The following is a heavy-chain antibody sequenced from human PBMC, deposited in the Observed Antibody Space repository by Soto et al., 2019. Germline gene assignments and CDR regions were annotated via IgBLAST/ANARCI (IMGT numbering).Heavy chain of an antibody. Sequence: QVQLVQSGAEVKKPGSSVKVSCKASGGTFSRYAISWVRQAPGQGLEWMGGIIPIFGTANYAQKFQGRVTITADESTSAAYMELSSLRSEDTAVYYCARVDTAMDISYWYFDLWGRGTLVTVSS. CDR1: GGTFSRYA. V-gene: IGHV1-69*01. CDR2: IIPIFGTA. J-gene: IGHJ2*01. CDR3: ARVDTAMDISYWYFDL. D-gene: IGHD5-18*01.